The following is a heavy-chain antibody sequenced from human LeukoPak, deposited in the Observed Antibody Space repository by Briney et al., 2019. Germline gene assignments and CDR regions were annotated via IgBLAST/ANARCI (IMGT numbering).Heavy chain of an antibody. Sequence: GGSLRLSCAASGFTFSDYYMSWIRQAPGKGQEWVSYISSSGSTIYYADSVKGRFTISRDNAKNSLYLQMNSLRAEDTAVYYCARDPKHYHYYYYIDVWGKGTTVTVSS. J-gene: IGHJ6*03. V-gene: IGHV3-11*04. CDR3: ARDPKHYHYYYYIDV. CDR2: ISSSGSTI. CDR1: GFTFSDYY.